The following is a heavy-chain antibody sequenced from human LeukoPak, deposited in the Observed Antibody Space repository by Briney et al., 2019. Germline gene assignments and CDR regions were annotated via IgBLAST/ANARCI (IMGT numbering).Heavy chain of an antibody. D-gene: IGHD4-17*01. CDR1: GFPFRASA. Sequence: GGSLRLSCAASGFPFRASAMTWVRQAPGKGLEWVSHILSTGTTYYADSVRGRFTISRDNSKNTLYLLMTSLRADDTAVYYCATVKYEYGDPVGWFDPWGQGTLVTVSS. CDR3: ATVKYEYGDPVGWFDP. CDR2: ILSTGTT. V-gene: IGHV3-23*01. J-gene: IGHJ5*02.